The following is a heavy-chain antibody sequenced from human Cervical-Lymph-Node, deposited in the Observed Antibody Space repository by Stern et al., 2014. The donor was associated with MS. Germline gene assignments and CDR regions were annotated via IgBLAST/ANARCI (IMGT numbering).Heavy chain of an antibody. CDR3: ARLRLELLFSYSYYGMDV. CDR2: INPADSDI. J-gene: IGHJ6*02. CDR1: GYSFTSYW. V-gene: IGHV5-51*03. D-gene: IGHD1-7*01. Sequence: EVQLEESGAEVKKPGESLKISCEGSGYSFTSYWIAWVRQMPGKGLEWMGIINPADSDIRYSPSFQGQVTISADKSINTAYLQWNSLKASDTAIYYCARLRLELLFSYSYYGMDVWGQGTTVTVSS.